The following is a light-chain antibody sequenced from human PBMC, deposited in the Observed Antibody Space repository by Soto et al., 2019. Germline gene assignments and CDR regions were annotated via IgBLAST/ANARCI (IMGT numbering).Light chain of an antibody. CDR3: QQYHTSSIT. Sequence: DIQMTQSPSTLSASVGDRVTITCRASQTISSWLAWYQQKPGKAPNLLIYDASTLERGVPSRFSGTGSGTEFTLTIDRLQPDDFDTYYCQQYHTSSITSGHGTRLEIK. CDR1: QTISSW. CDR2: DAS. V-gene: IGKV1-5*01. J-gene: IGKJ5*01.